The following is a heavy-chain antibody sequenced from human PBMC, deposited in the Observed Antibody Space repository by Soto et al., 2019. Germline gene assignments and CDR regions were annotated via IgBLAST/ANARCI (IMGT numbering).Heavy chain of an antibody. CDR1: GGSFSGYY. CDR2: INHSGST. CDR3: ARLSYIWGSYRDFDY. J-gene: IGHJ4*02. Sequence: SETLSLTYAVYGGSFSGYYWSWIRQPPGKGLEWIGEINHSGSTNYNPSLKSRVTISVDTSKNQFSLKLSSVTAADTAVYYCARLSYIWGSYRDFDYWGQGTLVTVSS. D-gene: IGHD3-16*02. V-gene: IGHV4-34*01.